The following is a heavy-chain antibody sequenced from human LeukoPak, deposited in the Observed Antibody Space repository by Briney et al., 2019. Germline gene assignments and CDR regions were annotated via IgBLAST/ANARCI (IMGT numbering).Heavy chain of an antibody. J-gene: IGHJ4*02. D-gene: IGHD5-18*01. CDR3: ARVAGYSYGYGDY. Sequence: GASVKVSCKASGGTFSSYAISWVRQAPGQGLEWMGIINPSGGSTSYAQKFQGRVTMTRDTSTSTVYMELSSLRSEDTAVYYCARVAGYSYGYGDYWGQGTLVTVSS. V-gene: IGHV1-46*01. CDR2: INPSGGST. CDR1: GGTFSSYA.